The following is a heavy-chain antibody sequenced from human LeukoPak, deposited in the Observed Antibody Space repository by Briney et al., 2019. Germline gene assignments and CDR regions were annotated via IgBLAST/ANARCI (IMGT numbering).Heavy chain of an antibody. J-gene: IGHJ5*02. V-gene: IGHV1-2*02. CDR1: GYTFTTYG. CDR2: INPNSGGT. CDR3: ARDIPGNWFDP. D-gene: IGHD2-2*02. Sequence: ASVKVSCKASGYTFTTYGFSWARQAPGQGLEWMGWINPNSGGTNYAQKFQGRVTMTRDTSISTAYMELSRLRSDDTAVYYCARDIPGNWFDPWGQGTLVTVSS.